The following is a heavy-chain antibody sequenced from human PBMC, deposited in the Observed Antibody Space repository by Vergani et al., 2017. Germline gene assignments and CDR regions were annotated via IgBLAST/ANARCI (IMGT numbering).Heavy chain of an antibody. CDR3: AAAGNYYDSSGFRRVDY. D-gene: IGHD3-22*01. J-gene: IGHJ4*02. CDR1: GGSISSGSYY. CDR2: IYTSGST. Sequence: QVQLQESGPGLVKPSQTLSLTCTVSGGSISSGSYYWSWIRQPAGKGLEWIGRIYTSGSTNYNPSLKSRVTISVDTSKNQFSLKLSSVTAADTAVYYCAAAGNYYDSSGFRRVDYWGQGTLVTDSS. V-gene: IGHV4-61*02.